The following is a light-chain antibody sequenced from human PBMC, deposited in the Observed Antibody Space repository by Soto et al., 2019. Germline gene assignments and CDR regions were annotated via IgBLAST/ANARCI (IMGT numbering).Light chain of an antibody. Sequence: DIVMTQSPDSLAVSLGERATINCKSSQSVLYSSNSKNYLAFYQQKPGQPPKSLVYWASTRESGVPDRFSGSGSGTDFTLAISSLQAEDVAVYYCQQYYGARYTFGQGTKLEIK. J-gene: IGKJ2*01. CDR2: WAS. CDR3: QQYYGARYT. CDR1: QSVLYSSNSKNY. V-gene: IGKV4-1*01.